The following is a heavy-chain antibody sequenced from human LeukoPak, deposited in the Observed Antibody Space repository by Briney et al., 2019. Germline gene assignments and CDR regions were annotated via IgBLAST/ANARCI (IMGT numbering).Heavy chain of an antibody. CDR2: IYYSGGT. CDR1: GGSFSGYY. Sequence: PSETLSLTCAVSGGSFSGYYWSWIRQPPGKGLEWIGYIYYSGGTNYNPSLKSRVTISVDTSKNQFSLKLSSVTAADTAVYYCARHYYHCSGGSCAEGFDYWGQGTLVTVSS. CDR3: ARHYYHCSGGSCAEGFDY. J-gene: IGHJ4*02. V-gene: IGHV4-59*08. D-gene: IGHD2-15*01.